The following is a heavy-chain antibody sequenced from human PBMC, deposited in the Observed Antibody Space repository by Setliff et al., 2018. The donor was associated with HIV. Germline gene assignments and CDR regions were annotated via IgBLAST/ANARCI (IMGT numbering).Heavy chain of an antibody. Sequence: PSETLSLTCTVSGGSISSSSYYWGWIRQPPGKGLEWIGSIYYSGSTYYNPSLKSRVTISIDTSRNQFSLKLTSVTAADTAMYYCTIEPVTFGGYFDYWGQGTLVTVSS. CDR3: TIEPVTFGGYFDY. J-gene: IGHJ4*02. CDR1: GGSISSSSYY. V-gene: IGHV4-39*03. CDR2: IYYSGST. D-gene: IGHD3-16*01.